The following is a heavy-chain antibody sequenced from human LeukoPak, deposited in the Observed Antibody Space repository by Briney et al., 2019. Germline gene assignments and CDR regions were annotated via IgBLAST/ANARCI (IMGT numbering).Heavy chain of an antibody. V-gene: IGHV4-59*01. CDR1: GGSISSYY. CDR2: IYYSGST. D-gene: IGHD4-23*01. J-gene: IGHJ6*03. CDR3: ARVGRSGGNSGYYYMDV. Sequence: SETLSLTCTVSGGSISSYYWSWIRQPPGKGLEWIGYIYYSGSTNYNPSLTSRVTISVDTSKNQFSLKLSSVTAADTAVYYCARVGRSGGNSGYYYMDVWGKGTTVTISS.